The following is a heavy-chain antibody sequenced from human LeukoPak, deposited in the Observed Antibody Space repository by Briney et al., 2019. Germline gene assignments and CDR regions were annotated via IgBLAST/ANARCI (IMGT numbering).Heavy chain of an antibody. CDR1: GGAFSGYY. CDR2: IIHSGRT. D-gene: IGHD3-10*01. J-gene: IGHJ4*02. V-gene: IGHV4-34*12. CDR3: ARRDYYGSGSLTPLDY. Sequence: SETLSLTWAVYGGAFSGYYWSWIRQPPGKGLEWIGEIIHSGRTNYNPSLKSRFTMSVDTSKSQFSLKLSSVTAADTAVYYCARRDYYGSGSLTPLDYWGQGTLVTVSS.